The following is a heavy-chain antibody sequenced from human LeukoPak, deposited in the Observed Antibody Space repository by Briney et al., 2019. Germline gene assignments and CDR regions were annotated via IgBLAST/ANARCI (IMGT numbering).Heavy chain of an antibody. V-gene: IGHV4-39*01. J-gene: IGHJ5*02. Sequence: SETLSLTCAVYGGSFSGYYWGWIRQPPGKGLEWIGSIYYRGTTYYNPSLKSRVTISVDTSKNQFSLNLNSVTAADTAIYYCATHVSIVAPATLNYGDNWFDPWGQGTLVIVSS. D-gene: IGHD2-2*01. CDR2: IYYRGTT. CDR3: ATHVSIVAPATLNYGDNWFDP. CDR1: GGSFSGYY.